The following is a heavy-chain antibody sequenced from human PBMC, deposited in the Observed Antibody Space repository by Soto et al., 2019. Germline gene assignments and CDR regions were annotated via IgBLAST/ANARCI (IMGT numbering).Heavy chain of an antibody. CDR1: GFTFSSYA. CDR2: ISGSGGST. V-gene: IGHV3-23*01. Sequence: GGSLRLSCAASGFTFSSYAMSWVRQAPGKGLEWVSAISGSGGSTYYADSVKGRFTISRDNSKNTLYLQMNSLRAEDTAVYYCAKVRRGIVVVVAATRDWYFDLWGRGTLVTVSS. J-gene: IGHJ2*01. D-gene: IGHD2-15*01. CDR3: AKVRRGIVVVVAATRDWYFDL.